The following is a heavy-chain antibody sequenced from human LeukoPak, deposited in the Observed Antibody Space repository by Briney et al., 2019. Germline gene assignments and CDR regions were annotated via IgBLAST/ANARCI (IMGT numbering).Heavy chain of an antibody. Sequence: ASVKVSCKASGYTFTDYYMHWVRQAPGQGLEWMGWINPNSGGTNYAQKFQGRVTMTRDTSISTAYMELSRLRSDDTTVFYCAREEVIAAAGPTLDYWGQGALVSVSS. CDR1: GYTFTDYY. CDR3: AREEVIAAAGPTLDY. CDR2: INPNSGGT. V-gene: IGHV1-2*02. J-gene: IGHJ4*02. D-gene: IGHD6-13*01.